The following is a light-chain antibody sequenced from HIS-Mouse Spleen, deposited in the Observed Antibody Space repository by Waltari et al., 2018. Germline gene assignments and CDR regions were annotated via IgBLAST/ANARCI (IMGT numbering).Light chain of an antibody. Sequence: QSVLTQPPSASGTPGQRVTISCSGSSSNIGSNYVYWYQQLPGTAPKLLIYRNNQRPSGVPDRFSGSRSGTLASLAISGVRSEDEADYYCAAWDDSRSGPVFGGGTKLTVL. CDR1: SSNIGSNY. J-gene: IGLJ3*02. CDR2: RNN. CDR3: AAWDDSRSGPV. V-gene: IGLV1-47*01.